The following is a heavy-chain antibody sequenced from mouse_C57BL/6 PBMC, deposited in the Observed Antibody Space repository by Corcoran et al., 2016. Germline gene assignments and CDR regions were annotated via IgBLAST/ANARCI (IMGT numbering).Heavy chain of an antibody. V-gene: IGHV9-3*01. CDR2: INTYSGVP. D-gene: IGHD1-1*01. J-gene: IGHJ2*01. CDR1: GYTFTTSG. CDR3: ARSGRSPFDY. Sequence: QIQLVQSGPELKKPGETVKISCKASGYTFTTSGMSWVKQAPGKGLKWMGWINTYSGVPTYADDFKGRFAFSLETSASTAYLQINNLKNEDTATYFWARSGRSPFDYWGQGTTLTVSS.